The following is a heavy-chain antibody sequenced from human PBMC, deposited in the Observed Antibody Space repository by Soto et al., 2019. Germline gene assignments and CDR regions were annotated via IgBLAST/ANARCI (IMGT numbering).Heavy chain of an antibody. J-gene: IGHJ2*01. Sequence: EVQLVESGGGLVKPGGSLRLSCAASGFTFSNAWMSWVRQAPGKGLEWVGRIKSKTDGGTTDYAAPVKGRFTISRDDSKTTLYLQMNSLKTDDTAVYYCSTRMMTFGGVIVFDLWGRGTLVTVSS. D-gene: IGHD3-16*02. V-gene: IGHV3-15*01. CDR2: IKSKTDGGTT. CDR3: STRMMTFGGVIVFDL. CDR1: GFTFSNAW.